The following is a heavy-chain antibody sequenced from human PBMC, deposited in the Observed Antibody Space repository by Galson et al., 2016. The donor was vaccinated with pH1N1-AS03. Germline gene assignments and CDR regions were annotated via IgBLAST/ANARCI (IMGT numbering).Heavy chain of an antibody. CDR1: GGSINSYY. D-gene: IGHD2-21*01. Sequence: LSLTCTVSGGSINSYYWTWIRQPPGKGLEWIGQIYYTGDIIYTPSLRSRVTLSVDTSKNQLSLSLSSVTAADTAVYYCGRHLRNSYSMDVWGQGTTVTVSS. CDR2: IYYTGDI. CDR3: GRHLRNSYSMDV. J-gene: IGHJ6*02. V-gene: IGHV4-59*08.